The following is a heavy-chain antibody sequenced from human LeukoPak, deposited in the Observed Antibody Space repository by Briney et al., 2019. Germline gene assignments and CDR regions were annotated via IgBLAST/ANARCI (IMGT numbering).Heavy chain of an antibody. J-gene: IGHJ5*02. CDR3: ATGESDYGDYADGENWFDP. V-gene: IGHV7-4-1*02. CDR1: GYTFTSYA. D-gene: IGHD4-17*01. Sequence: ASVKVSCKASGYTFTSYAMNWVRQAPGQGLEWMGWINTNTGNPTYAQGFTGRFVFSLDTSVSTAYLQISSLKAEDTAVYYCATGESDYGDYADGENWFDPWGQGTLVTVSS. CDR2: INTNTGNP.